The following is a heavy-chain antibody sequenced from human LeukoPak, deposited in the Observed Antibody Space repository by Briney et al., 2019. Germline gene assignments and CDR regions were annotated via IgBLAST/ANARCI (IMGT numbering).Heavy chain of an antibody. CDR3: AREGGSYYRLDY. CDR2: IIPIFGTA. D-gene: IGHD1-26*01. Sequence: SVKVSCKASGGTFSSYAISWVRQAPGQGLEWMGGIIPIFGTANYAQKFQGRVTITADESTSTAYMELSSLRSEDTAVYYCAREGGSYYRLDYWGQGTLVTVSS. J-gene: IGHJ4*02. V-gene: IGHV1-69*01. CDR1: GGTFSSYA.